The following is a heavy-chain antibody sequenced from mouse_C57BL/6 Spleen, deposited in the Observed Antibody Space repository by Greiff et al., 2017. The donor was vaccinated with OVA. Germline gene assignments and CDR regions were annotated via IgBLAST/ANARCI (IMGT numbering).Heavy chain of an antibody. Sequence: EVKLMESGPGLVKPSQSLSLTCSVTGYSITSGYYWNWIRQFPGNKLEWMGYISYDGSNNYNPSLKNRIPITRDTSKNQFFLKLNSVTTEDTATYYCARAPYYYGSSYWYFDVWGTGTTVTVSS. CDR3: ARAPYYYGSSYWYFDV. D-gene: IGHD1-1*01. J-gene: IGHJ1*03. CDR2: ISYDGSN. V-gene: IGHV3-6*01. CDR1: GYSITSGYY.